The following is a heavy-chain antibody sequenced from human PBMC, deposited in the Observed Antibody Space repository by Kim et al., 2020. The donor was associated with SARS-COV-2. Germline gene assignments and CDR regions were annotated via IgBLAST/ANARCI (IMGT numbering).Heavy chain of an antibody. J-gene: IGHJ4*02. D-gene: IGHD3-22*01. CDR3: ARDPYYYDSSGYSIDY. Sequence: SVQGRFTTSQDNAKNSLYLKMNSLRAEDTAVYYCARDPYYYDSSGYSIDYWGQGTLVTVSS. V-gene: IGHV3-21*01.